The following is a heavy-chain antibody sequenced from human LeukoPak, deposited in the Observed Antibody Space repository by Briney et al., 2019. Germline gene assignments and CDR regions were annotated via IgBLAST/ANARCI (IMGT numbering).Heavy chain of an antibody. Sequence: PSETLSLTCTVSGGSISSYYWSWIRQPPGKGLEWIGSIYYSGNTYYNPSLKSRVAISLDTSKSQFSLKLSSVTAADTAVYYCARYHNGYDDYWGQGTLVTVSS. D-gene: IGHD5-12*01. CDR1: GGSISSYY. J-gene: IGHJ4*02. CDR2: IYYSGNT. V-gene: IGHV4-39*07. CDR3: ARYHNGYDDY.